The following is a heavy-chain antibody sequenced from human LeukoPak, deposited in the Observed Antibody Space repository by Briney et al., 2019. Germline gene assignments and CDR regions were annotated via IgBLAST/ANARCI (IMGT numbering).Heavy chain of an antibody. Sequence: SETLSLTCTASGGSISSYYWSWIRQPPGKGLEWIGYIYYSGSTNYNPSLKSRVTISVATSKNQFSLKLSSVTAADTAVYYCARGEDILTGYSLDYWGQGTLVTVSS. CDR1: GGSISSYY. V-gene: IGHV4-59*01. D-gene: IGHD3-9*01. CDR3: ARGEDILTGYSLDY. CDR2: IYYSGST. J-gene: IGHJ4*02.